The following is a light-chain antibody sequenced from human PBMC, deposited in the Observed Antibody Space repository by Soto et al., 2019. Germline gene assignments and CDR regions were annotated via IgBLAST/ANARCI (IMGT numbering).Light chain of an antibody. V-gene: IGLV2-11*01. Sequence: QSALTQPRSVSGSPGQSVAISCAGTSSDVGRHNYVSWYQQYPGKAPKLIIYDVTKRPSGVPDRFSGSKSGNTASLTISGLQAEDEADYYCCSCAGLFGGGTKLTVL. J-gene: IGLJ2*01. CDR2: DVT. CDR3: CSCAGL. CDR1: SSDVGRHNY.